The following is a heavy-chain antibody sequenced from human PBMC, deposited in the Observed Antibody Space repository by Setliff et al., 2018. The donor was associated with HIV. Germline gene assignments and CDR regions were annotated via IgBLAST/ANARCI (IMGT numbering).Heavy chain of an antibody. CDR1: GGTFSSYA. V-gene: IGHV1-69*10. Sequence: SVKVSCKASGGTFSSYAISWVRQAPGQGLEWMGGIIPILGIANYAQKFQGRVTITADKSTSTAYMELSSLRSEDTAVYYCARAAHDNTAYRPLDAWGKGTTVTVSS. J-gene: IGHJ6*04. CDR3: ARAAHDNTAYRPLDA. D-gene: IGHD3-22*01. CDR2: IIPILGIA.